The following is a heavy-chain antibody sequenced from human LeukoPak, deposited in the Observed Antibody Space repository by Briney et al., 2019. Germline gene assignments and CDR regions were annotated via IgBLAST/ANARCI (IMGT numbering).Heavy chain of an antibody. CDR3: AKVRGVRYCSSTSCPTGFDY. V-gene: IGHV3-30*02. CDR1: GFTFSNYG. Sequence: TGGSLRLSCAASGFTFSNYGMHWVRQAPGKGLEWVAFIRYDGSNKYYADSVKGRFTISRDNSKNTLYLQMNSLRAEDTAVYYCAKVRGVRYCSSTSCPTGFDYWGQGTLVTVSS. CDR2: IRYDGSNK. J-gene: IGHJ4*02. D-gene: IGHD2-2*01.